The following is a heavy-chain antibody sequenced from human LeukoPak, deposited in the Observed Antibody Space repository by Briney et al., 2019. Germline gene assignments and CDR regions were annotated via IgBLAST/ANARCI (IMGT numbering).Heavy chain of an antibody. CDR2: IYTSGST. Sequence: PSETLSLTCTVSGGSISSYYWSWIRQPAGKGLEWIGRIYTSGSTNHNPSLKSRVTMSVDTSKNQFSLKLSSVTAADTAVYYCARDQVIAAAGGDAFDIWGQGTMVTVSS. CDR1: GGSISSYY. CDR3: ARDQVIAAAGGDAFDI. V-gene: IGHV4-4*07. D-gene: IGHD6-13*01. J-gene: IGHJ3*02.